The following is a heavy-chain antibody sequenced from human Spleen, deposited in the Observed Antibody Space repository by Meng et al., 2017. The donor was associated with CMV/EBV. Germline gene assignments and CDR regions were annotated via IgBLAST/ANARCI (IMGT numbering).Heavy chain of an antibody. V-gene: IGHV3-7*01. CDR1: GFTFDNYW. Sequence: LDCAASGFTFDNYWMSWVRQAPGKGLEWVANIKQDGSEKYYVDSVKGRFTISRDNAKISLYLQMNSLRAEDTAIYYCARRRGDSSVDYWGQGTLVTVSS. CDR2: IKQDGSEK. J-gene: IGHJ4*02. CDR3: ARRRGDSSVDY. D-gene: IGHD3-16*01.